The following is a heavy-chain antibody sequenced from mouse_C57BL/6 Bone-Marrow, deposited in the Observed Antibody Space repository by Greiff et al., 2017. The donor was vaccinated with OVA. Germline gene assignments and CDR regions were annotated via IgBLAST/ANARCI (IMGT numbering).Heavy chain of an antibody. V-gene: IGHV1-4*01. Sequence: QVQLQQSGAELARPGASVKMSCKASGYTFTSYTMHWVKQRPGQGLEWIGYINPSSGYTKYNQKFKDKATLTADKSYSTAYMQLSSLTSEDSAVYYCARSPYYYGSSSYYYAMDYWGQGTSVTVSS. CDR1: GYTFTSYT. D-gene: IGHD1-1*01. CDR3: ARSPYYYGSSSYYYAMDY. J-gene: IGHJ4*01. CDR2: INPSSGYT.